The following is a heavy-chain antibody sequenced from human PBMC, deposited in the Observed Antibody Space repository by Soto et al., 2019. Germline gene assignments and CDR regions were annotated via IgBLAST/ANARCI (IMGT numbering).Heavy chain of an antibody. CDR1: GGSIYRSGDY. CDR3: GKVLVGATGHTDSDS. CDR2: IDYNGVT. J-gene: IGHJ4*02. D-gene: IGHD2-15*01. Sequence: QLQESGPGLVKPSETLSLTCTVSGGSIYRSGDYWGWIRQPPGRGLAWGGNIDYNGVTYSNPSLKNRVTISRDTSKNQFSLKLTSVTAADTALYYCGKVLVGATGHTDSDSWGPGTLVAVSS. V-gene: IGHV4-39*01.